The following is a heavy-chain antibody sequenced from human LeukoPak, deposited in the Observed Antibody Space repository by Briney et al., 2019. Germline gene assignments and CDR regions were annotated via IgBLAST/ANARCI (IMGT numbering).Heavy chain of an antibody. CDR1: GFTFSDYY. CDR2: ISSSGSTI. J-gene: IGHJ5*02. Sequence: PGGSLRLSCAASGFTFSDYYMSWIRQAPGKGLEWVSYISSSGSTIYYADSVKGRFTISRDNAKNSLYLQMNSLRAEDTAVYYCATNPLGFASEFDPWGQGTLVTVSS. V-gene: IGHV3-11*04. CDR3: ATNPLGFASEFDP. D-gene: IGHD3-10*01.